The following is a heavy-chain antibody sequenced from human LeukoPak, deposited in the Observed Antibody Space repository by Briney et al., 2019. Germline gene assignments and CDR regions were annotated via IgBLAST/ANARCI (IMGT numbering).Heavy chain of an antibody. Sequence: GGSLRLSCAASGFNFSDYSMDWVRQAPGKGLEWVGRVRKKSKNYTTEYAASVNGRFIMSRDDSKNLLYLQMNSLKTDDTAVYYCASGTYYYWGQGTLVTVSS. D-gene: IGHD3-10*01. CDR2: VRKKSKNYTT. J-gene: IGHJ4*02. CDR1: GFNFSDYS. CDR3: ASGTYYY. V-gene: IGHV3-72*01.